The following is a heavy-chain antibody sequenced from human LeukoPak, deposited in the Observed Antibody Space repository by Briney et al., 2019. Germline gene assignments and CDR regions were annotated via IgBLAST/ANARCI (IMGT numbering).Heavy chain of an antibody. CDR1: GFTFSSYA. CDR3: ASGMIEFDY. Sequence: PGGSLRLSCAASGFTFSSYAMHWVRQAPGKGLEWVAVISYDGSNKYYADSVKGRLTISRDNSKNTLYLQMNSLRGEDTAVYYCASGMIEFDYRGQGTLVTVSS. D-gene: IGHD1-14*01. CDR2: ISYDGSNK. V-gene: IGHV3-30*04. J-gene: IGHJ4*02.